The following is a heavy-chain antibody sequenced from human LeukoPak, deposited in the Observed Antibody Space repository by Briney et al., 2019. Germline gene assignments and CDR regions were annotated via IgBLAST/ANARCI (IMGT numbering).Heavy chain of an antibody. J-gene: IGHJ3*02. Sequence: GASVKVSCKASGYTFTGYYMHWVRQAPGQGLEWMGWINPNSGGTNYAQKFQGRVTMTRDTSISTAYMELSRLRSDDTAVYYCARDPIVVVPAAIADAFDIWGQGTMVTVSS. CDR2: INPNSGGT. CDR3: ARDPIVVVPAAIADAFDI. CDR1: GYTFTGYY. V-gene: IGHV1-2*02. D-gene: IGHD2-2*01.